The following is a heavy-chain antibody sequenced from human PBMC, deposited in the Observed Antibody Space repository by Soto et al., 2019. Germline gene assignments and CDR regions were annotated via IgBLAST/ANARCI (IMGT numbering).Heavy chain of an antibody. CDR2: ITGTSAFT. J-gene: IGHJ4*02. V-gene: IGHV3-21*01. Sequence: GGSLRLSCAASGFVFSDFQFNWVRQAPGGGLEWLSSITGTSAFTEYAESIEGRFTISRDNPNKLLFLHMDNLRPEDTAVYYCARDNLAFQGAFDLWGKGTLVTVSS. CDR3: ARDNLAFQGAFDL. D-gene: IGHD3-16*01. CDR1: GFVFSDFQ.